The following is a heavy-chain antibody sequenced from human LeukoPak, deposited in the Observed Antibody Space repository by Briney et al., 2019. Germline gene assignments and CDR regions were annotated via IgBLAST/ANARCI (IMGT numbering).Heavy chain of an antibody. CDR3: ARVRGVVTATLGYYHGMDV. D-gene: IGHD2-21*02. CDR1: GYTFTNFD. Sequence: ASVKVSCKASGYTFTNFDINWVRQAPGQGLEWMGWMNPVSGKAGSAQKFQGRVTLTRDTSTSTVYMELSSLRSEDTAVYYCARVRGVVTATLGYYHGMDVWGQGTTVTVSS. CDR2: MNPVSGKA. J-gene: IGHJ6*02. V-gene: IGHV1-8*01.